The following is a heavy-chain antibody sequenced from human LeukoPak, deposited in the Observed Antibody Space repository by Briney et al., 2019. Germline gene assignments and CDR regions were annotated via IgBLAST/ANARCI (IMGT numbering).Heavy chain of an antibody. J-gene: IGHJ4*02. CDR1: GYTFTSYY. Sequence: ASVKVSCKASGYTFTSYYIHWVRQAPGQGLEWMGIIDPSGGSTNYAQKFQGRVTMTRDTSTSTVYMELSSLRSEDSAVYYCARWTTTYLDYWGQGTLVTVSS. CDR2: IDPSGGST. V-gene: IGHV1-46*01. CDR3: ARWTTTYLDY. D-gene: IGHD4-11*01.